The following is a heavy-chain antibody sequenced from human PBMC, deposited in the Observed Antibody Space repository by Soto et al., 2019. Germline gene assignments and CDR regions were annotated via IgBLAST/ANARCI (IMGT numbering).Heavy chain of an antibody. J-gene: IGHJ6*03. D-gene: IGHD3-3*01. V-gene: IGHV4-59*08. CDR2: IYYSGST. Sequence: PSETLSLTCTVSGGSISSYYWSWIRQPPGKGLEWIGYIYYSGSTNYNPSLKSRVTISVDTSKNQFSLKLSSVTAADTAVYYCARHRSDFWSGLNYYYYYMDVWGKGTTVTVSS. CDR3: ARHRSDFWSGLNYYYYYMDV. CDR1: GGSISSYY.